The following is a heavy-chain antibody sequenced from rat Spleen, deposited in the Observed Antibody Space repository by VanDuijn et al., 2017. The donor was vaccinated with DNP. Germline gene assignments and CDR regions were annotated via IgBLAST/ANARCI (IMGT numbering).Heavy chain of an antibody. Sequence: EVQLVESGGDLVQPGRSMKLFCAASGFTFSDYYMAWIRQVPTKGLEGVAYIRYDGGSTKYGDSVKGRFTIARDNAKNNLYLQMNSLRSEDMATYYCARWNSGHFDYWGQGVMVPVSS. V-gene: IGHV5-22*01. J-gene: IGHJ2*01. D-gene: IGHD4-3*01. CDR2: IRYDGGST. CDR3: ARWNSGHFDY. CDR1: GFTFSDYY.